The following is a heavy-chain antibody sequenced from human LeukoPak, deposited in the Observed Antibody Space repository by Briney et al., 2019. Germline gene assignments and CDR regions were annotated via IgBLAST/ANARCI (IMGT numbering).Heavy chain of an antibody. V-gene: IGHV3-74*01. Sequence: GGSLRLSCAASGFTFSIYWMHWVRQAPGKGLVWVSRINSDGSSTSYADSVKGRFTISRDNAKNTLYLQMNSLRAEDTAVYYCAREGPPITMVRGVSSYGMDVWGQGTTVTVSS. CDR2: INSDGSST. J-gene: IGHJ6*02. CDR1: GFTFSIYW. CDR3: AREGPPITMVRGVSSYGMDV. D-gene: IGHD3-10*01.